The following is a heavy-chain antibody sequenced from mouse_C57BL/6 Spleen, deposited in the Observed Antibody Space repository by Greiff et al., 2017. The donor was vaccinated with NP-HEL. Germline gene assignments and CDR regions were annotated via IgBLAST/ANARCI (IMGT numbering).Heavy chain of an antibody. J-gene: IGHJ3*01. V-gene: IGHV1-80*01. CDR1: GYAFSSYW. Sequence: VQLQQSGAELVKPGASVKISCKASGYAFSSYWMNWVKQRPGQGLEWIGQIYPGDGDTNYNGKFKGKATLTADKSSITAYMQLSSLTSEDSAVYFCARGDYGSWFAYWGQGTLVTVSA. CDR3: ARGDYGSWFAY. D-gene: IGHD2-4*01. CDR2: IYPGDGDT.